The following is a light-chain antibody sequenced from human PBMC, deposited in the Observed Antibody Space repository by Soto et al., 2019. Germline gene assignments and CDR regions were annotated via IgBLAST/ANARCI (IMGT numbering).Light chain of an antibody. V-gene: IGLV1-40*01. Sequence: QSVLTQPPSVSGSPGQRVTISCTGSSSNIGAGYNVHWYQQLPGAVPKLLIYTNNNRPSGVPDRFSGSKSGTSGSLAITGLQAADEADYYCQSFDSSLTATVFGGGTKVTVL. CDR3: QSFDSSLTATV. J-gene: IGLJ2*01. CDR2: TNN. CDR1: SSNIGAGYN.